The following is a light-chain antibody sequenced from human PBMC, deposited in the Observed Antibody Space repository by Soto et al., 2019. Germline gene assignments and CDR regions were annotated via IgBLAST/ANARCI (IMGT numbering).Light chain of an antibody. V-gene: IGKV3-20*01. CDR1: QTINNKY. Sequence: EIVLTQSPGTLSLSPGERATLSCRASQTINNKYLTWYQQEPGQAPRRLIHGVSIRATGIPDRFSGSGSGTDFTLTISRLEPEEFAVYYWQLYRGSPWTCGQGTKVVIK. CDR3: QLYRGSPWT. J-gene: IGKJ1*01. CDR2: GVS.